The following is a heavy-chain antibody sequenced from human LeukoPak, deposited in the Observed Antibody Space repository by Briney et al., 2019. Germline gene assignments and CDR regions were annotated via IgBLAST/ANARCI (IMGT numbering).Heavy chain of an antibody. J-gene: IGHJ6*02. CDR2: IWYDGSKK. CDR3: ARSAAMAYYYYYGLDV. D-gene: IGHD5-18*01. V-gene: IGHV3-33*08. Sequence: PGGSLRLSCAASGFPFSSYSMNWVRQAPGKGLEWVAIIWYDGSKKYYGDSVEGRFTISRDNSKKTVYLQMSSLRADDTAVYYCARSAAMAYYYYYGLDVWGQGTTVAVS. CDR1: GFPFSSYS.